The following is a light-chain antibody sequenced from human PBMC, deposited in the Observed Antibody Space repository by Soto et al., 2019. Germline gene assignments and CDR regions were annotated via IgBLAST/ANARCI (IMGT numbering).Light chain of an antibody. V-gene: IGLV2-14*03. J-gene: IGLJ2*01. CDR1: SSDVGVYNY. CDR3: SSYTSSSTYVL. Sequence: QSALTQPASVSGSPGQSITISCTGTSSDVGVYNYVPWYQQHPDKAPKLLIYDVSNRPSGVSTRFSGSKSGNTASLTISGLQAEDEADYYCSSYTSSSTYVLFGGGTKLTVL. CDR2: DVS.